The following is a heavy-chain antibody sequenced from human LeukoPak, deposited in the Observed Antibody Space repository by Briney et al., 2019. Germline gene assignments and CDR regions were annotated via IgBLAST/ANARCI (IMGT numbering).Heavy chain of an antibody. CDR1: GGSISSSSYY. V-gene: IGHV4-39*01. CDR2: IYYSGST. CDR3: ARPGPGDCYSCWFDP. J-gene: IGHJ5*02. Sequence: SETLSLTCTVSGGSISSSSYYWGWIRQPPGKGLEWIGSIYYSGSTYYNPSLKSRVTISVDTSKNQFSLKLSSVTAADTAVYYCARPGPGDCYSCWFDPWGQGTLVTVSS. D-gene: IGHD2-21*02.